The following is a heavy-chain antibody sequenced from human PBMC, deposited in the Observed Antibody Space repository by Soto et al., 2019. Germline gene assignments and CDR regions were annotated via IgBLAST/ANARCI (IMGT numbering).Heavy chain of an antibody. CDR1: GFSFSDYT. J-gene: IGHJ5*02. D-gene: IGHD3-22*01. V-gene: IGHV3-21*01. CDR3: AKDSGCVTTACAYDP. CDR2: ISRGSDYI. Sequence: GGSLRLSCAASGFSFSDYTMNWVRQAPGKGLEWVSSISRGSDYIFYADTVKGRFTISRDNARNSLYLQMSSLRAEDTAVYYCAKDSGCVTTACAYDPWGQGTLVTVSS.